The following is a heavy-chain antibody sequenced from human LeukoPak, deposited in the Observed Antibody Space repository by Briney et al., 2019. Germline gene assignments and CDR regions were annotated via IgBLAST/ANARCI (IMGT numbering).Heavy chain of an antibody. CDR3: ATRGRWLQYPPEEGYFDL. V-gene: IGHV4-39*01. J-gene: IGHJ2*01. CDR2: IYYSGST. CDR1: GGSISSSSYY. D-gene: IGHD5-24*01. Sequence: SETLSLTCTVSGGSISSSSYYWGWIRQPPGKGLEWIGSIYYSGSTYYNPSLKSRVTISVDTSKNQFSLKLSSVTAADTAVYYCATRGRWLQYPPEEGYFDLWGRGTLVTVSS.